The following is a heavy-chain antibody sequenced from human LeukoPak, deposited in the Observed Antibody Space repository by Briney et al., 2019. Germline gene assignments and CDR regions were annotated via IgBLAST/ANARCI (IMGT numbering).Heavy chain of an antibody. Sequence: SETLSLTCTVSGDSMSSYFWTWVRQFPGKGLEWVGYIYQTTTTYNPSLKGRATISADMSQNQLSLRVTSVTAADTAVYYCARQQWLPQGWFDPWGQGTLVTVSS. CDR2: IYQTTT. V-gene: IGHV4-59*01. D-gene: IGHD6-19*01. CDR1: GDSMSSYF. CDR3: ARQQWLPQGWFDP. J-gene: IGHJ5*02.